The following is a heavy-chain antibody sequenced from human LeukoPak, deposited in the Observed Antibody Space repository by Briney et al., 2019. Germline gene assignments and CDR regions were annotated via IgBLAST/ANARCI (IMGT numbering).Heavy chain of an antibody. CDR3: ARQAYCSGGGCPYYFDY. CDR2: IYPGDSDT. D-gene: IGHD2-15*01. V-gene: IGHV5-51*01. J-gene: IGHJ4*02. CDR1: GYSFTRCW. Sequence: GESLKISCKGSGYSFTRCWIAWVRQVPGKGLEWMGIIYPGDSDTRYSPSFQGQVTMSADKSINTAYLQWSSLKASDTAMYYCARQAYCSGGGCPYYFDYWGQGTLVTVSS.